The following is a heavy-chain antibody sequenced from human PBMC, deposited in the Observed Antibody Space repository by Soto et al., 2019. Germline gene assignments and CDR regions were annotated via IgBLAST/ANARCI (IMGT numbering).Heavy chain of an antibody. CDR2: INHSGST. Sequence: TLSLTCTVSGGSTSGYYWSWIRRSPGKGLEWIGEINHSGSTNYNPSLKSRVTISVDTSKNQFSLKLSSVTAADTAVYYCARRLFMSSGSFDYWGQGTLVTVSS. CDR1: GGSTSGYY. D-gene: IGHD3-10*01. CDR3: ARRLFMSSGSFDY. V-gene: IGHV4-34*01. J-gene: IGHJ4*02.